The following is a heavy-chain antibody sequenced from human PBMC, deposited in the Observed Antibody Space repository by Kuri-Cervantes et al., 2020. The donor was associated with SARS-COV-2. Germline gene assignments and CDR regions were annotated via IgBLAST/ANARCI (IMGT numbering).Heavy chain of an antibody. J-gene: IGHJ3*02. D-gene: IGHD2-2*02. CDR2: THYSGNT. CDR1: GGSISSSSYY. CDR3: ARESTYTFDI. Sequence: GSLRLSCTVSGGSISSSSYYWGWIRQPPGKGLQWIGTTHYSGNTYYNSSLKSRVTISVDPSKNQFSLKLSSVTAADTAVYYCARESTYTFDIWGQGTLVTVSS. V-gene: IGHV4-39*02.